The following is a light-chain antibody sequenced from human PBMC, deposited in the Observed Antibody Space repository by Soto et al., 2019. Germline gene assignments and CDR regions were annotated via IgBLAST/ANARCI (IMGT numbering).Light chain of an antibody. Sequence: QSVLTQPPSVSAAPGQKVTISCSGSSSNIGNNYVSWYQQLPGTAPKLLIYDNNKRPSGIPDRFSGSKSGTSATLGITGLQTGDEADYYCSSYTAGGTIFGTGTKVTVL. CDR3: SSYTAGGTI. CDR2: DNN. J-gene: IGLJ1*01. V-gene: IGLV1-51*01. CDR1: SSNIGNNY.